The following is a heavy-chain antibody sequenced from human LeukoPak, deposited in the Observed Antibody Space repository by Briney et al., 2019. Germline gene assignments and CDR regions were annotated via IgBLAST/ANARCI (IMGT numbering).Heavy chain of an antibody. D-gene: IGHD2/OR15-2a*01. Sequence: SETLSLTCTVSGYSISSGYYWGWIRQPPGKGLEWIGSFYHGGSTYYSPSLKSRVTTSVDTSKNQFSLKLSSVTAADTAVYYCASPQSYFAFDYWGQGTLVTVSS. CDR2: FYHGGST. V-gene: IGHV4-38-2*02. CDR1: GYSISSGYY. CDR3: ASPQSYFAFDY. J-gene: IGHJ4*02.